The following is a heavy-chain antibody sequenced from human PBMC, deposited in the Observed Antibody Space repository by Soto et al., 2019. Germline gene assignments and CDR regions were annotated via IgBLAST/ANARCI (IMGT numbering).Heavy chain of an antibody. CDR3: ARSLLGDYYDSDGLDN. CDR2: IIPIFDIT. V-gene: IGHV1-69*04. D-gene: IGHD3-22*01. Sequence: SVKVSCKASGYTFTSYDINWVRQAPGQGLEWMGRIIPIFDITNYAQKFQGRVTITADKSTSTVYMDLSSLRSEDTAVYYCARSLLGDYYDSDGLDNWGQGTLVTVSS. CDR1: GYTFTSYD. J-gene: IGHJ4*02.